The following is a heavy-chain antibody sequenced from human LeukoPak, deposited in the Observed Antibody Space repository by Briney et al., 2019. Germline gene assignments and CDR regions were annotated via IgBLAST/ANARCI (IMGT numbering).Heavy chain of an antibody. CDR2: ISNNGGYT. V-gene: IGHV3-23*01. J-gene: IGHJ4*02. CDR1: GFTFSTYT. Sequence: GGSLRLSCAASGFTFSTYTMHWVRQAPGKGLEWVSAISNNGGYTYYADSVQGRFTISRDNSKSTLCLQMNSLRAEDTAVYYCAKQLGYCSDGSCYFPYWGQGTLVTVSS. D-gene: IGHD2-15*01. CDR3: AKQLGYCSDGSCYFPY.